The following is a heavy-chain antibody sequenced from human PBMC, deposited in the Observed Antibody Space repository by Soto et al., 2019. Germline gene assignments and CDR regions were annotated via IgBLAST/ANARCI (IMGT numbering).Heavy chain of an antibody. Sequence: PSETLSLTCAVFGDSMNTNNWWSWVRQTPGKGLEWIGEIHHSGDTNYNPSLKSRVTISVDTSKNQFSLKLSSVTAADTAVYYCARASLYSSGIFDCWGQGTLVTVSS. D-gene: IGHD6-19*01. CDR2: IHHSGDT. CDR1: GDSMNTNNW. CDR3: ARASLYSSGIFDC. J-gene: IGHJ4*02. V-gene: IGHV4-4*02.